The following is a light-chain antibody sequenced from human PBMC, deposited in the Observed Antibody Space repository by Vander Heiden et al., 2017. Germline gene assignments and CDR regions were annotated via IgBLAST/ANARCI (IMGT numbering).Light chain of an antibody. Sequence: ELVLPPSTAPLSLSPGERATRACSASQSGSSSYLAWYKQKPGQAARLLIYGAASRATGIPDRFSGSGCGTDCTLTISRLEREELAVYYCQQYGSSPPHTFGEGTKLEIK. V-gene: IGKV3-20*01. CDR3: QQYGSSPPHT. J-gene: IGKJ2*01. CDR2: GAA. CDR1: QSGSSSY.